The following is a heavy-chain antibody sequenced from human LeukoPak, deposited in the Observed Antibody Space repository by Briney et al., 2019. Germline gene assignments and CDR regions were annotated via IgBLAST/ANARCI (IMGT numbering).Heavy chain of an antibody. Sequence: GGSLRLSCAASGFTFSSYSMIWVRQALGKGLEWVSSISSRSNYIYYADSVKGRFTISRDNAKNSLYLQMNSLRAEDTAVYYCARGGLDDDGDYPDAFDIWGQGTMVTVSS. V-gene: IGHV3-21*06. CDR1: GFTFSSYS. D-gene: IGHD4-17*01. J-gene: IGHJ3*02. CDR3: ARGGLDDDGDYPDAFDI. CDR2: ISSRSNYI.